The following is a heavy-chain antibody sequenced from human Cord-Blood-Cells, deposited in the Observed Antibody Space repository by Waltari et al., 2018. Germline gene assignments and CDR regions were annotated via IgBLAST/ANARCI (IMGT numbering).Heavy chain of an antibody. CDR3: ARASITGDDAFDI. CDR1: GYTFTGYY. Sequence: QVQLVQSGAEVKKPGASVKVSCKASGYTFTGYYMHGARRAPGQGLEWMGWINPNSGGTNYAQKFQGWVTMTRDTSISTAYMELSRLRSDDTAVYYCARASITGDDAFDIWGQGTMVTVSS. CDR2: INPNSGGT. V-gene: IGHV1-2*04. D-gene: IGHD7-27*01. J-gene: IGHJ3*02.